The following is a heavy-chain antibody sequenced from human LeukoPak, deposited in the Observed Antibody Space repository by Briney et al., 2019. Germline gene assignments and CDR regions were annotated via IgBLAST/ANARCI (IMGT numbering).Heavy chain of an antibody. V-gene: IGHV1-69*06. CDR2: IIPIFGTA. CDR3: AREWGRGIIRRNAFDI. D-gene: IGHD3-10*01. CDR1: GGTFSSYA. Sequence: PGASVKVSCKASGGTFSSYAISWVRQAAGQGLEWMGGIIPIFGTANYAQKFQGRVTITADKSTSTAYMELSSLRSEDTAGYYCAREWGRGIIRRNAFDIWGQGTVVTVSS. J-gene: IGHJ3*02.